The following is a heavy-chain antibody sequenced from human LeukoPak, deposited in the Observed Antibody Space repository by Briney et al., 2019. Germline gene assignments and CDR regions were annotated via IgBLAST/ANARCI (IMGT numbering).Heavy chain of an antibody. CDR1: GGAISSSNW. CDR3: ARGSSGGFLEWLSYPSYYYYYYGMDV. D-gene: IGHD3-3*01. Sequence: SETLSLTCAVSGGAISSSNWWSWVRQPPGKGLEWIGEIYDSGSTNYNPSLKSRVSISVDKSKNQFSLKLSSVTAADTAVYYCARGSSGGFLEWLSYPSYYYYYYGMDVWGQGTTVTVSS. V-gene: IGHV4-4*02. J-gene: IGHJ6*02. CDR2: IYDSGST.